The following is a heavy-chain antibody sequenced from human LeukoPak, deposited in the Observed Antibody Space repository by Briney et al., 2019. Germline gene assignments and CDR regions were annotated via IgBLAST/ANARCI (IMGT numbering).Heavy chain of an antibody. CDR2: INPNSGGT. CDR3: ARDSTSSWYGGVDY. CDR1: GYTFTGYY. J-gene: IGHJ4*02. Sequence: ASVKVSCKASGYTFTGYYIHWVRQAPGQGLEWMGWINPNSGGTDYAQKFQGRVTMTRGTSISTAYMDLSRLRSDDTAIYYCARDSTSSWYGGVDYWGQGTLVIVSS. V-gene: IGHV1-2*02. D-gene: IGHD2/OR15-2a*01.